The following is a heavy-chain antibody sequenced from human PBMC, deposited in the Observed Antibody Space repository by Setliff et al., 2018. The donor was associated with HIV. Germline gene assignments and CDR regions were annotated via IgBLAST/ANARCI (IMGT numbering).Heavy chain of an antibody. D-gene: IGHD1-26*01. CDR3: ARDSGTTIGATGPGY. CDR2: IKSKTDGGSHK. Sequence: GGSLRLSCVVSGFAVSDAWMSWVRQAPGKGLEWVGRIKSKTDGGSHKYYVDSVKGRFTISRDNAKYSLYLQMDSLRVEETAVYYCARDSGTTIGATGPGYWGQGTLVTVSS. J-gene: IGHJ4*02. CDR1: GFAVSDAW. V-gene: IGHV3-7*01.